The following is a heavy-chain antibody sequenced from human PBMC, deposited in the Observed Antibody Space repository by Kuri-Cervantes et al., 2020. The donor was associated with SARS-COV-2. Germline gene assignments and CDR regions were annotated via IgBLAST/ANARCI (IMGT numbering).Heavy chain of an antibody. CDR1: GYNFSSFR. CDR2: IDPSDSYT. V-gene: IGHV5-10-1*01. D-gene: IGHD6-13*01. Sequence: GESLKISCKGSGYNFSSFRINWVRQMPGQGLEWMGRIDPSDSYTNYSPSFQGHVTISADKSISTAYLQWSSLKASDTAMYYCARQGTSSTGYSSSWQPTNYYYYGMDVWGQGTTVTVSS. CDR3: ARQGTSSTGYSSSWQPTNYYYYGMDV. J-gene: IGHJ6*02.